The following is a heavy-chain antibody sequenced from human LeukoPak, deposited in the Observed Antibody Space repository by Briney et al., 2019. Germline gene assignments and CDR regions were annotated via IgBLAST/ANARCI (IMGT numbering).Heavy chain of an antibody. D-gene: IGHD5-24*01. CDR3: AKEDDYNYFDY. V-gene: IGHV3-23*01. Sequence: GGSLRLSCAASGFTFSSYAMSWVRQAPGKGLEWVSTISGSGATTYYADSVKGRFTISRDNSKNTLYLQVNNLRAEDTAVYSWAKEDDYNYFDYGGRGPLVTVSS. J-gene: IGHJ4*02. CDR2: ISGSGATT. CDR1: GFTFSSYA.